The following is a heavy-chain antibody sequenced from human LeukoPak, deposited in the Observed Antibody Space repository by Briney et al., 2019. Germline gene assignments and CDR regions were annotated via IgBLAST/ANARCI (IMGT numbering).Heavy chain of an antibody. CDR1: GGSISNYY. D-gene: IGHD5-24*01. CDR3: ARSRDAYNAPDY. Sequence: PSETLSLTCTVSGGSISNYYWSWIRQPPAKGLEWIGYIYYSGSTNYNPSLKSRVTISVDTSKNRFSLKLSSVTAADTAVYYCARSRDAYNAPDYWGQGTLVTVSS. CDR2: IYYSGST. V-gene: IGHV4-59*01. J-gene: IGHJ4*02.